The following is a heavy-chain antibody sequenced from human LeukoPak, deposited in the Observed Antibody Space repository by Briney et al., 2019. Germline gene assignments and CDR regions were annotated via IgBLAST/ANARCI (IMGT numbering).Heavy chain of an antibody. Sequence: GRSLRLSCAASEFSFRSYSMNWVRQAPGKGLEWVALISYDGTIDYCVDSVRGRFTVSRDNSKNTLSLQMNSLRGEDTALYYCATDGYCSGGNCYAGHFHYWGQGTLVTVSS. J-gene: IGHJ4*02. V-gene: IGHV3-30*03. CDR3: ATDGYCSGGNCYAGHFHY. D-gene: IGHD2-15*01. CDR1: EFSFRSYS. CDR2: ISYDGTID.